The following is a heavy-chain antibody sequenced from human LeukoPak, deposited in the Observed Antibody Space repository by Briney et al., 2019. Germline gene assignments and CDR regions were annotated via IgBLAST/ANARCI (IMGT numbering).Heavy chain of an antibody. J-gene: IGHJ4*02. D-gene: IGHD6-13*01. CDR2: ISSSSSYI. CDR1: GFTFSSYS. V-gene: IGHV3-21*01. CDR3: ARDLWGMVAAAIY. Sequence: GGSLRLFCAASGFTFSSYSMNWVRQAPGKGLEWVSSISSSSSYIYYADSVKGRFTISRDNAKNSLYLQMNSLRAEDTAVYYCARDLWGMVAAAIYWGQGTLVTVSS.